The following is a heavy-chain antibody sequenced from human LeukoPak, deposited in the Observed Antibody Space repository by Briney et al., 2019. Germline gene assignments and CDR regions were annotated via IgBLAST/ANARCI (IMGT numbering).Heavy chain of an antibody. J-gene: IGHJ4*02. CDR2: IYGDGSST. D-gene: IGHD3-16*01. CDR1: GFTFSNFW. Sequence: GGSLRLSCAASGFTFSNFWMHWVRQAPGKGLVWVALIYGDGSSTRYADSVKGRFTISRDNAKNTLNLQMNSLRAEDTAVYFCARDGSAYNLDYWGQGVLVTVSS. V-gene: IGHV3-74*01. CDR3: ARDGSAYNLDY.